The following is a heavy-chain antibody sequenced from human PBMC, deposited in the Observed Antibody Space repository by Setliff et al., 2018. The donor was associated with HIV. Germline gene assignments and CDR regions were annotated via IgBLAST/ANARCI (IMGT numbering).Heavy chain of an antibody. Sequence: KVSCKASGFTFTSSAVQWVRQARGQRLEWIGWIVVGSGNTNYAQKFQERVTITRDMSTSTAYMELSSLRSEDTAVYYCAADGTGGGYLQLVLPYYYYGMDVWGQGTTVTVSS. D-gene: IGHD6-13*01. CDR1: GFTFTSSA. J-gene: IGHJ6*02. CDR2: IVVGSGNT. CDR3: AADGTGGGYLQLVLPYYYYGMDV. V-gene: IGHV1-58*01.